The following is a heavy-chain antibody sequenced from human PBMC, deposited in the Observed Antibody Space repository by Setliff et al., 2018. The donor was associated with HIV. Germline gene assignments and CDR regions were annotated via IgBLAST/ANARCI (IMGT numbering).Heavy chain of an antibody. Sequence: SETLSLTCTVSGGSIRGDDYYWTWIRQHPGKGLEWIGYVFHTGTTYYNPSLKSRLTLSVDTSKNQFSLKLSSVTAADTAVYYCARGGSRITIFGVVIPPDYWGQGTLVTVSS. V-gene: IGHV4-31*03. CDR3: ARGGSRITIFGVVIPPDY. CDR1: GGSIRGDDYY. J-gene: IGHJ4*02. CDR2: VFHTGTT. D-gene: IGHD3-3*01.